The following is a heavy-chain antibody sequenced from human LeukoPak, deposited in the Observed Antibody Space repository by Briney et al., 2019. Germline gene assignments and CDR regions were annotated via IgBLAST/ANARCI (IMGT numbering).Heavy chain of an antibody. CDR1: GFTFSSYS. V-gene: IGHV3-23*01. J-gene: IGHJ4*02. Sequence: GGSLRLSCAASGFTFSSYSMSWVRQAPGKVLEWVSSISGSGGSTYYADSVKGRFTISRDNSKNTLYLQMNSLRAEDTAVYYCAKDSTAVATYYFDYWGQGTLVTVSS. D-gene: IGHD6-19*01. CDR3: AKDSTAVATYYFDY. CDR2: ISGSGGST.